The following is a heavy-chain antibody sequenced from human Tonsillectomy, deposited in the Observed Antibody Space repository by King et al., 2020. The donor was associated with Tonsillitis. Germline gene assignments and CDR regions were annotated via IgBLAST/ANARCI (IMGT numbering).Heavy chain of an antibody. Sequence: VQLVQSGAEVKKPGASVKVSCKASGYTFINYYMHWVRQAPGQGLEWMGIINPSGGSTRYAQKFQGRVTMTRDTSTSTVYMELSSLRSEDTAVYYCGRVEVYGGNYDAFDIWGQGTMVTVSS. CDR3: GRVEVYGGNYDAFDI. CDR2: INPSGGST. V-gene: IGHV1-46*03. CDR1: GYTFINYY. D-gene: IGHD4-23*01. J-gene: IGHJ3*02.